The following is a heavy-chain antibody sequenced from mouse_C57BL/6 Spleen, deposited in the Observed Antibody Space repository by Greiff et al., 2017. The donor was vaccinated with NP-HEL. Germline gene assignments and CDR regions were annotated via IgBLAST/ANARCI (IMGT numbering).Heavy chain of an antibody. CDR3: ARIPYYSNYVDYYFDY. CDR2: INPSNGGT. D-gene: IGHD2-5*01. J-gene: IGHJ2*01. CDR1: GYTFTSYW. Sequence: VQLQQPGTELVKPGASVKLSCKASGYTFTSYWMHWVKQRPGQGLEWIGNINPSNGGTNYNEKFKSKATLTVDKSSSTAYMQLSSLTSEDSAVYYCARIPYYSNYVDYYFDYWGQGTTLTVSS. V-gene: IGHV1-53*01.